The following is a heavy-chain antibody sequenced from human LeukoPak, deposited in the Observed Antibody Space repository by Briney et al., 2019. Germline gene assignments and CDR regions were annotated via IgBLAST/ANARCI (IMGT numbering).Heavy chain of an antibody. V-gene: IGHV4-59*01. D-gene: IGHD3-22*01. CDR3: ARDSPRRDDSSGYYYNWFDP. Sequence: SETLSLTCTVSGGSISSYYWSWIRQPPGKGLEWIGYIYYSGSTNYNPSLKSRVTISVDTSKNQFSLKLSSVTAADTAVYYCARDSPRRDDSSGYYYNWFDPWGEGTLVTDSS. J-gene: IGHJ5*02. CDR1: GGSISSYY. CDR2: IYYSGST.